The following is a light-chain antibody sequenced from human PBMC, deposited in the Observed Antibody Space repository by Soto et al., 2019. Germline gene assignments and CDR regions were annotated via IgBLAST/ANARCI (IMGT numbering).Light chain of an antibody. V-gene: IGKV4-1*01. J-gene: IGKJ3*01. Sequence: DIVMTQSPDSLAVSLGERATINCKSSQSVLYSSNNKNYLAWYQQKPGQPPKLLIYWASPRESGVPRRFSGSGSWTDFTPAISSLQAEDVAVYYCQPYYSTPFTFGPGTKVDIK. CDR1: QSVLYSSNNKNY. CDR2: WAS. CDR3: QPYYSTPFT.